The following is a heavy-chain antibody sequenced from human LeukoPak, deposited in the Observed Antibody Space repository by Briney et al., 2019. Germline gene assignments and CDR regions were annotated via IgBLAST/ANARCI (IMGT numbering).Heavy chain of an antibody. CDR1: GFTFSSYG. V-gene: IGHV3-43*01. J-gene: IGHJ6*03. CDR3: AKGGGSSSPFDYYYYMDV. CDR2: ISWDGGST. Sequence: GGSLRLSCAASGFTFSSYGMHWVRQAAGKGLEWVSRISWDGGSTYYADSVKGRFTISRDNSKNSLYLQMNSLRTEDTALYYCAKGGGSSSPFDYYYYMDVWGKGTTVTVSS. D-gene: IGHD6-6*01.